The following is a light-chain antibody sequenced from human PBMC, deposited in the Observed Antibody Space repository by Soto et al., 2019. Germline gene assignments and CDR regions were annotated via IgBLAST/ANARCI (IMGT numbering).Light chain of an antibody. J-gene: IGLJ1*01. V-gene: IGLV2-14*01. Sequence: QPASVSGSPGQSITISCTGTSSDVGGYNYVSWYQQHPGKAPKLMIYEVSNRPSGVSNRFSGSKSGNTASLTISGLQAEDEADYYCSSYTSSSTPYVFGSGTKLTVL. CDR1: SSDVGGYNY. CDR3: SSYTSSSTPYV. CDR2: EVS.